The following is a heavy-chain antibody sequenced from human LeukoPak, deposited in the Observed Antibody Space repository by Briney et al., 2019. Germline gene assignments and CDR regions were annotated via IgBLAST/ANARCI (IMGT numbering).Heavy chain of an antibody. D-gene: IGHD6-19*01. J-gene: IGHJ3*02. CDR1: GGTFSSYA. V-gene: IGHV1-69*13. CDR3: ARAPDVRGSGLYGAFDI. Sequence: SVKVSCKASGGTFSSYAISWVRQAPGQGLEWMGGIIPIFGTANYAQKFQGRVTITADESTSTAYMELSSLRSEDTAVYYCARAPDVRGSGLYGAFDIWGQGTMVTVSS. CDR2: IIPIFGTA.